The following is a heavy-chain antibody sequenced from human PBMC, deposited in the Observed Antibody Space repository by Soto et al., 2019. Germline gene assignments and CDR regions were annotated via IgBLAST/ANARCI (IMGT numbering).Heavy chain of an antibody. J-gene: IGHJ4*02. CDR2: FNPNSGDT. CDR3: AREASALISIEY. V-gene: IGHV1-2*02. Sequence: ASVKVSCKASGYTFTAYSMHWERQAPGQGLEWVGWFNPNSGDTIYAQKFQGRVTLTRDTSIGTAYMELYSLTSDDTAVYYCAREASALISIEYSAQGTLVTVSS. D-gene: IGHD3-3*02. CDR1: GYTFTAYS.